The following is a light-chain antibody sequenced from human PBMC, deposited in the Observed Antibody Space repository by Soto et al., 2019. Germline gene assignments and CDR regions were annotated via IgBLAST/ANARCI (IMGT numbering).Light chain of an antibody. V-gene: IGKV1-39*01. J-gene: IGKJ3*01. CDR1: QSLTGR. CDR2: AAS. CDR3: QQSYSRVFT. Sequence: DIQMTQSPSTLSASIGDRVTLTCRASQSLTGRLAWYQQKPGKAPKLLIFAASSLQRGVPARFSGSGSGTDFTLTISSLQPDDFGTYYCQQSYSRVFTFGPGTKVDF.